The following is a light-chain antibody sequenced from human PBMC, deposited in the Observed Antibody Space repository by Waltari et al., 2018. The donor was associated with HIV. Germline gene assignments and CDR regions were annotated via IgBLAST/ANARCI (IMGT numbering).Light chain of an antibody. Sequence: DIQMTQSTSSLSASVGDRVAITCQASQDISNFLNWFQHKPGKAPELLIYDASSLETGVPSRFSGIASGTYFNLTRSSLLPEDIATYFCQQYDHLPITCGQGTRLEIK. CDR1: QDISNF. CDR2: DAS. J-gene: IGKJ5*01. V-gene: IGKV1-33*01. CDR3: QQYDHLPIT.